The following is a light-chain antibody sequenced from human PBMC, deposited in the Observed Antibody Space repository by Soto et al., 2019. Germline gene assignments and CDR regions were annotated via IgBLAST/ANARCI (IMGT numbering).Light chain of an antibody. CDR2: DVS. CDR3: CSSAGSHPV. Sequence: QSVLTQPRSVSGSPGQSVTISCTGTSSDVGGYNYVSWYQQHPGKAPKLMIYDVSKRPSGVPDRFSGSKSGNTASLTISGLQAEDEADYYCCSSAGSHPVFGGGTQLTVL. V-gene: IGLV2-11*01. J-gene: IGLJ7*01. CDR1: SSDVGGYNY.